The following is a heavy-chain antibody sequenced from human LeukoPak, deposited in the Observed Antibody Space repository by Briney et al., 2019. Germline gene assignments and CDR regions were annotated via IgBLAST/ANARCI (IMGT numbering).Heavy chain of an antibody. V-gene: IGHV4-59*08. Sequence: SETLSLTCTVSGGSISSYYWSWIRQPPGKGLEWIGYIYYSGSTNYNPSLKSRVTISVDTSKNQFSLKLSSVTAADTAVYYCARVVRGGPFDYWGQGTLVTVSS. CDR3: ARVVRGGPFDY. CDR1: GGSISSYY. D-gene: IGHD3-10*02. J-gene: IGHJ4*02. CDR2: IYYSGST.